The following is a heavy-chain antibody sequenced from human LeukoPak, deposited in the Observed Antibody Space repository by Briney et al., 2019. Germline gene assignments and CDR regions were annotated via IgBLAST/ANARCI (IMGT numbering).Heavy chain of an antibody. Sequence: ASVKVSCKASGYTFTKYNLHWARQAPGQGLEWMGITYPTSGSTSYSQKFRDRVFMTRDTSTSTAYMELSSLSSEDTAVYFCARDAVAGTFYFDFWGQGTLVTVSS. CDR1: GYTFTKYN. CDR2: TYPTSGST. CDR3: ARDAVAGTFYFDF. V-gene: IGHV1-46*01. J-gene: IGHJ4*02. D-gene: IGHD6-19*01.